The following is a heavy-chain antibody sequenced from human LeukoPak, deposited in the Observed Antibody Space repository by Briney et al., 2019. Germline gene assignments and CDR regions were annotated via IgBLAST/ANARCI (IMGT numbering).Heavy chain of an antibody. Sequence: GGSLRLPCAASGFTLSSYGMHWVRQAPGKGLEWVAVISYDGSNKYYADSVKGRFTISRDNSKNTLYLQMNSLRAEDTAVYYCAKGRDYNFDYWGQGTLVTVSS. CDR2: ISYDGSNK. CDR3: AKGRDYNFDY. J-gene: IGHJ4*02. V-gene: IGHV3-30*18. CDR1: GFTLSSYG. D-gene: IGHD4-11*01.